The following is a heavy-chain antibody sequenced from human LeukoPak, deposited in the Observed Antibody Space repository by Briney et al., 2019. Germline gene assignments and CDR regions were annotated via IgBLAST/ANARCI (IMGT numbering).Heavy chain of an antibody. V-gene: IGHV3-21*01. CDR3: ARAHNWKYGTFDY. CDR2: ISSSSSYI. J-gene: IGHJ4*02. CDR1: GFTFSSYS. Sequence: WGSLRLSCAASGFTFSSYSMNWVRQAPGKGREWVSCISSSSSYIYYADSVKGRFTISRDNAKNSLYLQMNSLRVEDTAVYYCARAHNWKYGTFDYWGQGTLVTVSS. D-gene: IGHD1-7*01.